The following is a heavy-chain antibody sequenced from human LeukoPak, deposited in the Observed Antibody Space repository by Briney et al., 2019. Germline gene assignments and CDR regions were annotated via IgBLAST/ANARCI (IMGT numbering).Heavy chain of an antibody. CDR2: ISGSGGST. CDR3: AKAATVVSGPYDY. J-gene: IGHJ4*02. Sequence: GGSLRLSCAASGFTFSSYGMSWVRQAPGKGLEWVSAISGSGGSTYYADSVKSRFTISRDNSKNTLYLQMNSLRAEDTAVYYCAKAATVVSGPYDYWGQGTLVTVSS. D-gene: IGHD4-23*01. CDR1: GFTFSSYG. V-gene: IGHV3-23*01.